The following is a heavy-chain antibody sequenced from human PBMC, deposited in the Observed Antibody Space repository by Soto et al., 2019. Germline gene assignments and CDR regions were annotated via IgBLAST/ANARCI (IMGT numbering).Heavy chain of an antibody. CDR3: TRVKMIQGASRWAFDI. Sequence: EVQLVESGGGLIQPGGSLRLSCAASEFTVSNTDMTWVRRAPGKWLEWVSVIYPSDTTYYTDAVKGRFSVPRDNSENIVHLQMNNLRCEDTAKYYCTRVKMIQGASRWAFDIWGQGTAVTVS. V-gene: IGHV3-53*01. CDR1: EFTVSNTD. J-gene: IGHJ3*02. D-gene: IGHD3-16*01. CDR2: IYPSDTT.